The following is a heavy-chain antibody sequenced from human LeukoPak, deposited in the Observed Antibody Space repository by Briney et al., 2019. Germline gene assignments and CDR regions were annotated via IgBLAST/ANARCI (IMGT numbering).Heavy chain of an antibody. D-gene: IGHD1-26*01. V-gene: IGHV4-59*01. CDR2: ISNSGST. CDR1: GASISSYY. J-gene: IGHJ5*02. CDR3: ARGVGVIIS. Sequence: PSETLSLTCTVSGASISSYYWSWIRQPPGKGLEWFGYISNSGSTKYNPSLKSRVTISVDTSKNHFSLKLSSVTAADTAVYYCARGVGVIISWGQGTLVTVSS.